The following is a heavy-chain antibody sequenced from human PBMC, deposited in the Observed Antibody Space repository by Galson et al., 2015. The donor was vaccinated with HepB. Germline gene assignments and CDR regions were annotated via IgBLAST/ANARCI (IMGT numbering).Heavy chain of an antibody. D-gene: IGHD6-19*01. V-gene: IGHV1-18*04. J-gene: IGHJ5*01. CDR3: ARDEATAVAGTAWFDS. CDR2: ISAYNGNT. CDR1: GYTFTSYG. Sequence: SVKVSCKASGYTFTSYGISWVRQAPGQGLEWMGWISAYNGNTNYAQKLQGRVTMTTDTSTSTAYMELRSLRSDDTAVYYCARDEATAVAGTAWFDSWGQGTLVTVSS.